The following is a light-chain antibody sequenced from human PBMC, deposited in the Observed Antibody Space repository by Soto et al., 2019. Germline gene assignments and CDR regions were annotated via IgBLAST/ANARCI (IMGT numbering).Light chain of an antibody. CDR1: SSNIGAGYD. CDR2: GNS. J-gene: IGLJ1*01. V-gene: IGLV1-40*01. Sequence: QSVLTQPPSVSGAPGQRVTISCTGSSSNIGAGYDVHWYQQLPGTAPKVLIYGNSNRPSGVPDRFSGSKPGTSASLAITGLQAEDEADYYCQSYDSSLSGYVFGTGTKVTVL. CDR3: QSYDSSLSGYV.